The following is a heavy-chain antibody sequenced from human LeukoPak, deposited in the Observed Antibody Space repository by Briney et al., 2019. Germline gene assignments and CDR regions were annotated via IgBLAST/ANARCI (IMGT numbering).Heavy chain of an antibody. V-gene: IGHV4-34*01. D-gene: IGHD6-19*01. J-gene: IGHJ6*02. CDR3: ARAGYSSGWYRPHYYYGMDV. Sequence: SETLSLTCAVYGGSFSGYYWSWIRQPPGKGLEWIGEINHSGSTNYNPSLKSRVTISVDTSKNQFSLKLSSVTAADTAVYYCARAGYSSGWYRPHYYYGMDVWGQGTTVTVSS. CDR1: GGSFSGYY. CDR2: INHSGST.